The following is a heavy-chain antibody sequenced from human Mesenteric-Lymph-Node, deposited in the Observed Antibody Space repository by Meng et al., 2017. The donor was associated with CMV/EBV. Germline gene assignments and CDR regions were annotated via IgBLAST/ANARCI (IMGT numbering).Heavy chain of an antibody. CDR2: INHSGST. CDR1: GGSFSGYY. J-gene: IGHJ4*02. V-gene: IGHV4-34*01. CDR3: ARHQRWLKSEGGFNY. D-gene: IGHD4-23*01. Sequence: QVQLQRWGAGLLKPSETLYHTCSVYGGSFSGYYWSWIRQPTGKGLEWIGEINHSGSTNYNPSLKSRVTISVDTSKNQFSLKLRSVTAADTSVYYCARHQRWLKSEGGFNYWGQGTLVTVSS.